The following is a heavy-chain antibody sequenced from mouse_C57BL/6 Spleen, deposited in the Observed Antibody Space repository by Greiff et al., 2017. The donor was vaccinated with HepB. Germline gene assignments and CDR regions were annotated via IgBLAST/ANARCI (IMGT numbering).Heavy chain of an antibody. CDR2: INPYNGGT. CDR1: GYTFTDYY. V-gene: IGHV1-19*01. D-gene: IGHD3-2*02. CDR3: TRAAAQATKEGSFDY. J-gene: IGHJ2*01. Sequence: EVQLVESGPVLVKPGASVKMSCKASGYTFTDYYMNWVKQSHGKSLEWIGVINPYNGGTSYNQKFKGKATLTVDKSSSTAYMELNSLTSEDSAVYYCTRAAAQATKEGSFDYWGQGTTLTVSS.